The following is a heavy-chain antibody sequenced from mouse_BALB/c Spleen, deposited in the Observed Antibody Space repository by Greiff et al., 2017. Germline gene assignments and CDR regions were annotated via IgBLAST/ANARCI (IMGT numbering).Heavy chain of an antibody. V-gene: IGHV5-12-1*01. Sequence: EVMLVESGGGLVKPGGSLKLSCAASGFTFSSYDMSWVRQTPEKRLEWVAYISSGGGSTYFPDTVKGRFTISRDNAKNTLYLQMSSLKSEDTAMYYCARHRVYYRYDERYAMDYWGQGTSVTVSS. CDR3: ARHRVYYRYDERYAMDY. J-gene: IGHJ4*01. CDR1: GFTFSSYD. D-gene: IGHD2-14*01. CDR2: ISSGGGST.